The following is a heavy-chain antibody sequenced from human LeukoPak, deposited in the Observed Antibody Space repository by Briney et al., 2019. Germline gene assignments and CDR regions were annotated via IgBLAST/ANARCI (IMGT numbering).Heavy chain of an antibody. CDR2: ISSSGSTI. CDR1: RFTFSSYE. V-gene: IGHV3-48*03. D-gene: IGHD3-10*02. CDR3: AELGITRFGGV. J-gene: IGHJ6*04. Sequence: GGALRLSCAASRFTFSSYEMNWVRQAPGKGLEWVSYISSSGSTIYYADSVKGRFTISRDNAKNSLYLQMNSLRAEDTAVYYCAELGITRFGGVWGKGTTVTISS.